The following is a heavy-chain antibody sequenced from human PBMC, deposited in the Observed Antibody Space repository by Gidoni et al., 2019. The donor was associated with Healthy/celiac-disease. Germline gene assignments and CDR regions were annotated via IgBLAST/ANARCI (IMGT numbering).Heavy chain of an antibody. Sequence: EVQLVASGGGLVKPGGSLRLSCAASGFTFRSYSMNWVRQAPGKGLEWVSSISSSSSYIYYADSVKGRFTISRDNAKNSLYLQMNSLRAEDTAVYYCARDPGYSSDHGMDVWGQGTTVTVSS. D-gene: IGHD6-19*01. CDR3: ARDPGYSSDHGMDV. CDR2: ISSSSSYI. J-gene: IGHJ6*02. CDR1: GFTFRSYS. V-gene: IGHV3-21*01.